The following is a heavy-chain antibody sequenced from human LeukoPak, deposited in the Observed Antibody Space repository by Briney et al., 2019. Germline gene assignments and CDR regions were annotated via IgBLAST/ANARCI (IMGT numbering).Heavy chain of an antibody. CDR3: VRVVTTSSGRYHFDN. V-gene: IGHV3-72*01. Sequence: GGSLRLSCAASGFAITDHHMDWVRQAPGKGMEWVGCSQTTKPNSCTTEYAASVKGRFTISRDDSKNSLYLQLNSLKTEDTAVYYCVRVVTTSSGRYHFDNWGQGTLVTVSS. CDR2: SQTTKPNSCTT. D-gene: IGHD6-25*01. CDR1: GFAITDHH. J-gene: IGHJ4*02.